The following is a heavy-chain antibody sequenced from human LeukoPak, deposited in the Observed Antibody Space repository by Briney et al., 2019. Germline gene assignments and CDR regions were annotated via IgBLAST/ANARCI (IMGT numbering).Heavy chain of an antibody. Sequence: GESLKISCKGSGYSFTSYWIGWVRQMPGKGLEWMGIIYPGDSETRYSPSFQGQVTISADKSISTAYLQWSSLKASDTAMYYCARRRKQWLAPYYFDYWGQGTLVTVSS. V-gene: IGHV5-51*01. CDR1: GYSFTSYW. J-gene: IGHJ4*02. CDR2: IYPGDSET. CDR3: ARRRKQWLAPYYFDY. D-gene: IGHD6-19*01.